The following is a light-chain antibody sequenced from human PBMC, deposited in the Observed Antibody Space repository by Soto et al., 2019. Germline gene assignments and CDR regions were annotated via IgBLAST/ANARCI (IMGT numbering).Light chain of an antibody. Sequence: EIVLTQSPGTLSLSPGEIATLSCRASQSVSSSYLAWYQQKPGQAPRLLIYGASSRATGIPDRFSGSGSGTDFTLTISRLEPEDFAVYYCQQYGGSGTFGQGTKVDIK. CDR2: GAS. J-gene: IGKJ1*01. CDR3: QQYGGSGT. V-gene: IGKV3-20*01. CDR1: QSVSSSY.